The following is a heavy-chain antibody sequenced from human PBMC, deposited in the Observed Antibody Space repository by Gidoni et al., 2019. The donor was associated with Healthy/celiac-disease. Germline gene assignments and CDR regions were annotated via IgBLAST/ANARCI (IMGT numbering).Heavy chain of an antibody. J-gene: IGHJ6*02. V-gene: IGHV3-33*01. Sequence: QVQLVESGGGVVQPGRSLRLSCAASGFTFSSYGMHWVRQAPGKGLEWVAVIWYDGSNKYYADSVKGRFTISRDNSKNTLYLQMNSLRAEDTAVYYCARERGYCTGGVCYKGTLAPNYGMDVWGQGTTVTVSS. CDR2: IWYDGSNK. CDR1: GFTFSSYG. D-gene: IGHD2-8*02. CDR3: ARERGYCTGGVCYKGTLAPNYGMDV.